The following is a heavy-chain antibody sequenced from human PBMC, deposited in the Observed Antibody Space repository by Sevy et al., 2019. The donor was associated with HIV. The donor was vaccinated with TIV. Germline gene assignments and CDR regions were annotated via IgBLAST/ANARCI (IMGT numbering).Heavy chain of an antibody. CDR2: IYYSGST. Sequence: SETLSLTCTVSGGSISSGGYYWSWSRQRPGKGLEWIRYIYYSGSTYYNPSLKSRVTISVDTSKNQFSLKLSSVTAADTAVYYCARAQTSDFWSGYSWCYFDYWGQGTLVTVSS. CDR3: ARAQTSDFWSGYSWCYFDY. CDR1: GGSISSGGYY. D-gene: IGHD3-3*01. V-gene: IGHV4-31*03. J-gene: IGHJ4*02.